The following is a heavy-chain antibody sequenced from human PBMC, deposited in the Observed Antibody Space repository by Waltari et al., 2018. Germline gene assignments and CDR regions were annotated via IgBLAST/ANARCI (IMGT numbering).Heavy chain of an antibody. V-gene: IGHV1-18*01. CDR1: GDDVTGDG. CDR3: ARGLARGIHPYYYMDV. CDR2: ISPYTENT. J-gene: IGHJ6*03. D-gene: IGHD3-10*01. Sequence: QLVQSGSEVKKPGASVKVSCQTSGDDVTGDGINGVRQAPGQGLEWMGWISPYTENTNNDEKFRGRITVTTDTSTRTAYMELRNLRSDDTAVYYCARGLARGIHPYYYMDVWGQGTTVTVSS.